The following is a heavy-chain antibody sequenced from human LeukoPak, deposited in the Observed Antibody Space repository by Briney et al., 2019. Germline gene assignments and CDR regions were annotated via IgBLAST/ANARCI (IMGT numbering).Heavy chain of an antibody. CDR3: ATRGYSYGYDAFDI. CDR1: GYSLTELS. Sequence: GASVKVSCKVSGYSLTELSMQWVRQAPGKGLEWMGGFDPEDGETIYAQKFQGRVTMTEDTSTDTAYMELSSLRSEDTAVYYCATRGYSYGYDAFDIWGQGTMVTVSS. CDR2: FDPEDGET. V-gene: IGHV1-24*01. J-gene: IGHJ3*02. D-gene: IGHD5-18*01.